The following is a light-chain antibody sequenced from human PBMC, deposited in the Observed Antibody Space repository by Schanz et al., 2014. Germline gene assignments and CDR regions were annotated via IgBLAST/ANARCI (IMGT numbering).Light chain of an antibody. CDR2: STA. CDR3: VLYMGSGIWV. V-gene: IGLV8-61*01. J-gene: IGLJ3*02. Sequence: QAVVTQEPSISVSPGGTVTLTCALSSGSVSTTNYPSWYQQTPGQAPRALIYSTATRSSGVPDRFSGSILGNEAALTITGAQADDESHYYCVLYMGSGIWVFGGGTKLTVL. CDR1: SGSVSTTNY.